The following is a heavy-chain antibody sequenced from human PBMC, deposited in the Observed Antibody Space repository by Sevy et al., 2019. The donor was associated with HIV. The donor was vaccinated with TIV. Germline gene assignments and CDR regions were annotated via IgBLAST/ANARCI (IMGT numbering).Heavy chain of an antibody. V-gene: IGHV1-18*01. D-gene: IGHD3-22*01. CDR3: AREGTLITMIV. CDR2: INPHNGNT. Sequence: ASVKVSCKASGYTCNNFGISWVRRAPRQGLEWIGWINPHNGNTKYAQKFQGRVTMTTDTSTSTGNMELRSLRSDDTAVYYCAREGTLITMIVWGQGTLVTVSS. CDR1: GYTCNNFG. J-gene: IGHJ4*02.